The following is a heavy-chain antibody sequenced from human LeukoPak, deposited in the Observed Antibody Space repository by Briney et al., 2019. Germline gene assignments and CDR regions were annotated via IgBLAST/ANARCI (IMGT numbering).Heavy chain of an antibody. CDR3: ARDLERRRYYDFWSGYYTLDY. V-gene: IGHV1-2*02. D-gene: IGHD3-3*01. CDR2: INPNSGGT. Sequence: ASVKVSCKASGYTFTGYYMHWVRQAPGQGLEWMGWINPNSGGTNYAQRFQGRVTMARDTSISTAYMELSRLRSDDTAVYYCARDLERRRYYDFWSGYYTLDYWGQGTLVTVSS. CDR1: GYTFTGYY. J-gene: IGHJ4*02.